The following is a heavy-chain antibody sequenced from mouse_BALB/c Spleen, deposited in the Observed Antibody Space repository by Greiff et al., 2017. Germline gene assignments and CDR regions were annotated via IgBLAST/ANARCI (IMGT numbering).Heavy chain of an antibody. V-gene: IGHV5-12-1*01. CDR1: GFAFSSYD. J-gene: IGHJ4*01. Sequence: DVMLVESGGGLVKPGGSLKLSCAASGFAFSSYDMSWVRQTPEKRLEWVAYISSGGGSTYYPDTVKGRFTISRDNAKNTLYLQMSSLKSEDTAMYYCARHNYGSRYYYAMDYWGQGTSVTVSS. D-gene: IGHD1-1*01. CDR3: ARHNYGSRYYYAMDY. CDR2: ISSGGGST.